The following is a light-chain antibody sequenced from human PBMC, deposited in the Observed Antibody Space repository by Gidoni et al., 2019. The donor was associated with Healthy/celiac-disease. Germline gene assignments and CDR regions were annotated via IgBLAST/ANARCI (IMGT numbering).Light chain of an antibody. CDR3: QQLNSYPSYT. Sequence: DIQLTQSPSFLSASVGDRVNITCRASQGINSYLAWYQQKQGKAPKLLIYAASTLQSGVPSRFSGSGSGTEVNLTISSMQPEDFATYYCQQLNSYPSYTVXQXTKLEIK. J-gene: IGKJ2*01. CDR1: QGINSY. V-gene: IGKV1-9*01. CDR2: AAS.